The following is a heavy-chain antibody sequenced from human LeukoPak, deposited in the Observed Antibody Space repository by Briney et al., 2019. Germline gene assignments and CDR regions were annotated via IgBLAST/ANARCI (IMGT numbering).Heavy chain of an antibody. CDR2: IYTSGST. CDR3: ARESVGATRRGFVDY. CDR1: GGSISSGSYY. D-gene: IGHD1-26*01. Sequence: LSLTCTVSGGSISSGSYYWSWIRLPAGKGLEWIGRIYTSGSTNYNPSLKSRVTISVDTSKNQFSLKLSSVTAADTAVYYCARESVGATRRGFVDYWGQGTLVTVSS. J-gene: IGHJ4*02. V-gene: IGHV4-61*02.